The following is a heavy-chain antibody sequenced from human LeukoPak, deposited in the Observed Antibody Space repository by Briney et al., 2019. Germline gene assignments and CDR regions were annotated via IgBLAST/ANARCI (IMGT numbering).Heavy chain of an antibody. CDR1: GGSFSGYY. CDR3: ARPTAMVEVDY. J-gene: IGHJ4*02. D-gene: IGHD5-18*01. V-gene: IGHV4-34*01. Sequence: SETLSLTCAVNGGSFSGYYWSWIRQPPGKGLEWIGEMNHSGSINYNPSLKSRVTISVDTSKNQFSLKLNSVTAADTAVYYCARPTAMVEVDYWGQGTLVTVSS. CDR2: MNHSGSI.